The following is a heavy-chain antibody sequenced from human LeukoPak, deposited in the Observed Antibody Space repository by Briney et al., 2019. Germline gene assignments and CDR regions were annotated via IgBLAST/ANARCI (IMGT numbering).Heavy chain of an antibody. Sequence: GGSLRLSCAASGFTFSSYGMHWVRQAPGKGLEWVAVISYDGSNKYYADSVKGRFTISRDNSKNTLYLQMNSLRAEDTAVYYCARDRGSGWLNFDYWGQGTLVTVSS. CDR3: ARDRGSGWLNFDY. CDR2: ISYDGSNK. D-gene: IGHD6-19*01. CDR1: GFTFSSYG. J-gene: IGHJ4*02. V-gene: IGHV3-30*03.